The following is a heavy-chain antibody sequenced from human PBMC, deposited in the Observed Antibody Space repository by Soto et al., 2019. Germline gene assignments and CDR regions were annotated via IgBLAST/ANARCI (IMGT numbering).Heavy chain of an antibody. V-gene: IGHV3-21*01. CDR2: ISSSSAYK. D-gene: IGHD2-8*02. CDR1: GFMFSSYN. CDR3: ARSAGYCTDTSCEKGGFDS. J-gene: IGHJ5*01. Sequence: VQLVESGGGLVKPGGSLRLSCEGSGFMFSSYNMNWVRQAPGRGLEWVSFISSSSAYKYYEDAVKGRFTISRDNDKNSVYLQMNSLRAEDAGLYDCARSAGYCTDTSCEKGGFDSWGQGTWVTVSS.